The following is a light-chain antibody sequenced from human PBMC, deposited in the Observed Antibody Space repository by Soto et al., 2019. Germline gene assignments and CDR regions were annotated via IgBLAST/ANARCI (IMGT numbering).Light chain of an antibody. Sequence: EIVLTQSPGTLSLSPGERATLSCRASQSVDTTYLAWFQHKPGQAPRLLIYGASSRATGIPDRFSGSGSGTDFTLTISRLEPEDFAVYYCQQYGSSPRTFGQGTKLEIK. CDR3: QQYGSSPRT. J-gene: IGKJ2*02. CDR1: QSVDTTY. CDR2: GAS. V-gene: IGKV3-20*01.